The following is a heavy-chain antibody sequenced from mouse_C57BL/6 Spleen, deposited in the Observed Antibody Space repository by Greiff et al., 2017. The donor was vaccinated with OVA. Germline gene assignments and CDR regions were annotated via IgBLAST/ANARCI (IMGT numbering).Heavy chain of an antibody. V-gene: IGHV5-9-1*02. J-gene: IGHJ3*01. CDR2: ISSGGDYI. CDR1: GFTFSSYA. CDR3: TIDSSGYWFAY. D-gene: IGHD3-2*02. Sequence: EVKLMESGEGLVKPGGSLKLSCAASGFTFSSYAMSWVRQTPEKRLEWVAYISSGGDYIYYADTVKGRFTISRGKARNTLYLQMSSLKSEDTAMYYCTIDSSGYWFAYWGQGTLVTVSA.